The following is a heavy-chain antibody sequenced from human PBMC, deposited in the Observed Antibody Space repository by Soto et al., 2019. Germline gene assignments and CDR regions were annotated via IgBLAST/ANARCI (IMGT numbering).Heavy chain of an antibody. D-gene: IGHD2-15*01. Sequence: QITLKESGPTLVKPTQTLTLTCTFSGFSLSTSGVGVGWIRQPPGKALEWLALIYWDDDKRYSPSLKSRLTITKDTSKNQVVLTMTNMDPVDTATYYCAHRRGCYNGRLLRYYYFDYWGQGTLVTVSS. CDR3: AHRRGCYNGRLLRYYYFDY. J-gene: IGHJ4*02. V-gene: IGHV2-5*02. CDR1: GFSLSTSGVG. CDR2: IYWDDDK.